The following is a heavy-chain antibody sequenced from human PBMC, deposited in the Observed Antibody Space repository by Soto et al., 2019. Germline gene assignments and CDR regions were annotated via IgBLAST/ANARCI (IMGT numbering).Heavy chain of an antibody. Sequence: QVQLVESGGGVVQPGRSLRLSCAASGFTFSSYAMHWVRQAPGKGLEWVAVISYDGSNKYYADSVKGRFTISRDNSKNTLYLQMNSLRAEDTAVYYCARWGTYADSQEGTYYYGMDVWGQGTTVTVSS. D-gene: IGHD4-17*01. CDR2: ISYDGSNK. V-gene: IGHV3-30-3*01. CDR1: GFTFSSYA. CDR3: ARWGTYADSQEGTYYYGMDV. J-gene: IGHJ6*02.